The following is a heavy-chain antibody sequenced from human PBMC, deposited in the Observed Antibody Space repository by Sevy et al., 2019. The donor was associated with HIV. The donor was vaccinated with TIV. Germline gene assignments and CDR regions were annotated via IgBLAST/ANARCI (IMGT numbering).Heavy chain of an antibody. CDR1: GFTFSSYA. J-gene: IGHJ4*02. V-gene: IGHV3-7*01. D-gene: IGHD1-26*01. CDR2: IKQDGSEK. Sequence: GGSLRLSCAASGFTFSSYAMSWVRQAPGKGLEWVANIKQDGSEKYYVDSVKGRFTISRDNAKNSLYLQMNSLRAEDTAVYYCAREGEVGVPFDYWGQGTLVTVSS. CDR3: AREGEVGVPFDY.